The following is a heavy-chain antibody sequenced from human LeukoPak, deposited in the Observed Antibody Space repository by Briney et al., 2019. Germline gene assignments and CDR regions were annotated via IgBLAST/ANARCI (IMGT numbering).Heavy chain of an antibody. CDR3: ARVPVNIWENWFDP. CDR1: GRSLSTSSYS. Sequence: SETLSLTCSVSGRSLSTSSYSWGPIPQPPAKGLEWIGTIYYNRSTNYNPSLKSRVAMSVDTSKNQFSLKLNSVTAADPAVYYGARVPVNIWENWFDPWRQGTLVSLSS. V-gene: IGHV4-39*07. J-gene: IGHJ5*02. D-gene: IGHD1-26*01. CDR2: IYYNRST.